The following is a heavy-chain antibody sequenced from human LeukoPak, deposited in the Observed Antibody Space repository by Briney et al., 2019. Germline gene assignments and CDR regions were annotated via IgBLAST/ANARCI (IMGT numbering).Heavy chain of an antibody. J-gene: IGHJ4*02. CDR1: GFSFSTYD. D-gene: IGHD6-19*01. CDR2: IYSGGST. Sequence: GGSLRLSCAASGFSFSTYDMTWVRQAPGKGLEWVSVIYSGGSTYYADSVKGRFTISRHNSKNTLYLQMNSLRAEDTAVYYCARDGQSSGWYAYFDYWGQGTLVTVSS. V-gene: IGHV3-53*04. CDR3: ARDGQSSGWYAYFDY.